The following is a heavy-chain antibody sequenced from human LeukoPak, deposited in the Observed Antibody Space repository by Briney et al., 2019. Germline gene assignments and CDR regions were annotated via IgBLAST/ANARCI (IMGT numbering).Heavy chain of an antibody. CDR2: ISSSSDTI. Sequence: PGGSLRLSCAASGFTFSSYSMNWVRQAPGKGLEWVSYISSSSDTIYYADSVKGRFTISRDNAKNSLYLQMNSLRAEDTAVYYCARDFNWGFDYWGQGTLVTVSS. J-gene: IGHJ4*02. V-gene: IGHV3-48*01. CDR1: GFTFSSYS. D-gene: IGHD7-27*01. CDR3: ARDFNWGFDY.